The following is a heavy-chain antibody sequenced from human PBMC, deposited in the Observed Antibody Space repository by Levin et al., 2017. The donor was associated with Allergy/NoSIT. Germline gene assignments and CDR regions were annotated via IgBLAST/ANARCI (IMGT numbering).Heavy chain of an antibody. CDR1: GFTFSDYG. CDR2: IWYDGSNK. D-gene: IGHD6-13*01. J-gene: IGHJ3*02. CDR3: ASLYSSSWYNRGGYGFPI. V-gene: IGHV3-33*01. Sequence: GGSLRLSCAASGFTFSDYGMHWVRQAPGKGLEWVALIWYDGSNKYYADSVKGRFIISRDNSKNTLYLQMDSLRAEDTAVYYCASLYSSSWYNRGGYGFPIWGPGTMVTVSS.